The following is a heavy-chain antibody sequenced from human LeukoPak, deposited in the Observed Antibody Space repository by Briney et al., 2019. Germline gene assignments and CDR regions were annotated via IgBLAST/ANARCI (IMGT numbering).Heavy chain of an antibody. CDR3: ARTYGDYDYYYGMDV. CDR1: GITVSSHY. Sequence: GGSLRLSCAASGITVSSHYMTWVRQAPGKGLEWVSVIDSGGSTNSADSVKGRFSVSRDNSKNTLYLQMNSLRVEDAAVYYCARTYGDYDYYYGMDVWGQGTTVTVSS. J-gene: IGHJ6*01. CDR2: IDSGGST. V-gene: IGHV3-66*01. D-gene: IGHD4-17*01.